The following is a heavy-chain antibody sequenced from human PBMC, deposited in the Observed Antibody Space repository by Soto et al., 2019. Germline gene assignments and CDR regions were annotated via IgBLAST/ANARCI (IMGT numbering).Heavy chain of an antibody. CDR3: AREAVAAAGYWYFDL. J-gene: IGHJ2*01. CDR2: ISAYNGNT. Sequence: GASVKVSCKASGYTFTSYGISWVRQAPGQRLEWMGWISAYNGNTKYSQKFQGRVTITRDTSASTAYMELSSLRSEDTAVYYCAREAVAAAGYWYFDLWGRGTLVTVSS. D-gene: IGHD6-13*01. CDR1: GYTFTSYG. V-gene: IGHV1-18*01.